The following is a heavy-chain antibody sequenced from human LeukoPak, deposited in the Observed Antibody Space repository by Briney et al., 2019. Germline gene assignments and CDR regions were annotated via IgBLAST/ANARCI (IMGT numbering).Heavy chain of an antibody. CDR2: ISSSSYSI. V-gene: IGHV3-11*04. D-gene: IGHD1-26*01. CDR1: GFIFSDYY. J-gene: IGHJ6*03. Sequence: PGGSLRLSCAASGFIFSDYYMSWIRQAPGKGLEWVSYISSSSYSIYYADSVKGRFTISRDNAKNSLYLQMSSLRTEDTAVYYCARFRAQVFPREHYYYMDVWGKGATVTVSS. CDR3: ARFRAQVFPREHYYYMDV.